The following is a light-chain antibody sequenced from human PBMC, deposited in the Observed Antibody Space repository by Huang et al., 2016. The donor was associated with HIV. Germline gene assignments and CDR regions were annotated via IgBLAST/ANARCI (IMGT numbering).Light chain of an antibody. J-gene: IGKJ1*01. CDR3: QQYYKSPQT. CDR2: WAS. CDR1: QSLLSSSTNKNS. V-gene: IGKV4-1*01. Sequence: DILLTQSPDSLAVSLGETATLTCRSSQSLLSSSTNKNSLAWFQQRPGQPPKLLVFWASSREAGIPDRFTGGGSGTQFALTISNVKTEDVAIYYCQQYYKSPQTFGPGTRVEI.